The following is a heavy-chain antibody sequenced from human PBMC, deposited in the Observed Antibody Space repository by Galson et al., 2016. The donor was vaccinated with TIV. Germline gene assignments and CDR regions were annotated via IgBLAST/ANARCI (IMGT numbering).Heavy chain of an antibody. Sequence: SLRLSCAATGFSFSSYEMNWVRQAPGKGLEWVSYIIESGRTIYYADSVKGRFTISRDNAKNSLYLQTNSLRAEGTAVYYCARGRGYCTTTSCYMDYWGQGTLVTVSS. CDR2: IIESGRTI. CDR3: ARGRGYCTTTSCYMDY. J-gene: IGHJ4*02. CDR1: GFSFSSYE. V-gene: IGHV3-48*03. D-gene: IGHD2-2*02.